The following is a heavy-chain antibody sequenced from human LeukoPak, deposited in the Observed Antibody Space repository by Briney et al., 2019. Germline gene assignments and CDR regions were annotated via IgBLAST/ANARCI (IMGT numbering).Heavy chain of an antibody. V-gene: IGHV1-2*02. D-gene: IGHD2-2*01. CDR2: INPNSGGT. Sequence: ASVTVSFKASGYTFTAYYMHWVRQAPGQGLEWMGWINPNSGGTNYAQKFQGRVTMTSDTSISTAYMELSRLRSDDTAVYYCARDRVVVPAAFDYWGQGTLVTVSS. J-gene: IGHJ4*02. CDR1: GYTFTAYY. CDR3: ARDRVVVPAAFDY.